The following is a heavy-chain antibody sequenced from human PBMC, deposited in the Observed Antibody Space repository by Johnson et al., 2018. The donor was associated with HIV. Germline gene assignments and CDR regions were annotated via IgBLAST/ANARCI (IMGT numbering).Heavy chain of an antibody. CDR3: ARLGAITATGVGALDI. J-gene: IGHJ3*02. D-gene: IGHD7-27*01. CDR2: VSYDGSYK. CDR1: GFSFSNYG. V-gene: IGHV3-30*03. Sequence: VHLVESGGGLVQPGGSLRLSCAASGFSFSNYGMHWVRQAPGKGLEWVAVVSYDGSYKDYVDSVKGRFTISRDNSKNTLYLQMNSLRTNDTAVYYCARLGAITATGVGALDIWGRWTMVTVSS.